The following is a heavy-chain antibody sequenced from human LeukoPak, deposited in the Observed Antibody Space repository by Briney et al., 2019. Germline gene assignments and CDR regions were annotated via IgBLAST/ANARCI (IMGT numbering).Heavy chain of an antibody. Sequence: ASVKVSRKASGYTFTSYYMHWVRQAPGQGLEWMGIINPSGGSTSYAQKFQGRVTMTRDMSTSTVYMELSSLRSEDTAVYYCARGGVVGYYDSSGFYYFDYWGQGTLVTVSS. CDR3: ARGGVVGYYDSSGFYYFDY. CDR1: GYTFTSYY. V-gene: IGHV1-46*01. J-gene: IGHJ4*02. D-gene: IGHD3-22*01. CDR2: INPSGGST.